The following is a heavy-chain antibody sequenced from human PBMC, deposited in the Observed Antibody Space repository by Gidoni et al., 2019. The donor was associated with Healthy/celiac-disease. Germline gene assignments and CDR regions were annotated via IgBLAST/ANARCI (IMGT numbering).Heavy chain of an antibody. Sequence: QVQLQESGPGLVKPSETLSLTCTVSGGSISSYYWSWIRQPPGKGLEWIGYIYYSGSTNYNPSLKSRVTISVDTSKNQFSLKLSSVTAADTAVYYCARVVLDYGDYADTYYFDYWGQGTLVTVSS. CDR1: GGSISSYY. V-gene: IGHV4-59*01. J-gene: IGHJ4*02. D-gene: IGHD4-17*01. CDR3: ARVVLDYGDYADTYYFDY. CDR2: IYYSGST.